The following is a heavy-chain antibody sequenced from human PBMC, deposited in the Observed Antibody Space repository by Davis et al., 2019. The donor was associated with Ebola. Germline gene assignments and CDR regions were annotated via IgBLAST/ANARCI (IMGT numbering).Heavy chain of an antibody. CDR3: ARVGYNWNYFDY. CDR1: GYTFTSYW. J-gene: IGHJ4*02. CDR2: IYPGDSDT. D-gene: IGHD1-20*01. Sequence: GESLKISCKGSGYTFTSYWIAWVRQMPGKGLEWMGGIYPGDSDTKYSPSFQGQVTISADKSITTAYLQWNSLKASDTAIYYCARVGYNWNYFDYWGQGTLVTVSS. V-gene: IGHV5-51*01.